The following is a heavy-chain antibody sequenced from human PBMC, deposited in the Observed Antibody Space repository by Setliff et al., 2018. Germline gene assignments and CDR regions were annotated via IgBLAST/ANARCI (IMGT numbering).Heavy chain of an antibody. J-gene: IGHJ6*02. V-gene: IGHV3-15*01. CDR1: GFTFSNAW. D-gene: IGHD5-18*01. Sequence: GGSLSLSCAASGFTFSNAWMSWVRQAPGKGLEWVGRIKRESDGGTTDYAAPVKGRFTISRDDSKSTLYLQMNSLKTEDTAVYYCTSLWLGYYGLDVWGQGTTVTVS. CDR3: TSLWLGYYGLDV. CDR2: IKRESDGGTT.